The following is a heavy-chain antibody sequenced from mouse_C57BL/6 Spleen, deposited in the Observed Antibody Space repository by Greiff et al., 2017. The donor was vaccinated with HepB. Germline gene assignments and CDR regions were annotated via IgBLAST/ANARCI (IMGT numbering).Heavy chain of an antibody. CDR1: GYAFTNYL. CDR3: ARSEDYAMDY. Sequence: VQLQQSGAELVRPGTSVKVSCKASGYAFTNYLIEWVKQRPGQGLEWIGVINPGSGGTNYNEKFKGKATLTADKSSSTAYMQLSSLTSEDSAVYVCARSEDYAMDYWGQGTSVTVSS. CDR2: INPGSGGT. J-gene: IGHJ4*01. V-gene: IGHV1-54*01.